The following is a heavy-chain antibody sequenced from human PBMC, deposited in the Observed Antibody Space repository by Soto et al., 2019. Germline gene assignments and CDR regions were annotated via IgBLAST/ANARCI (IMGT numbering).Heavy chain of an antibody. D-gene: IGHD6-13*01. J-gene: IGHJ6*02. V-gene: IGHV3-9*01. Sequence: ALSISCAAAGCTFDDYAMHWVRQAPGKGLEWVSGISWNSGSIGYADSVKGRFTISRDNAKNSLYLQMNSLRAEDTALYYCAKDIGLDVSSWLGGAGGMDVWGQGTTVTVSS. CDR3: AKDIGLDVSSWLGGAGGMDV. CDR2: ISWNSGSI. CDR1: GCTFDDYA.